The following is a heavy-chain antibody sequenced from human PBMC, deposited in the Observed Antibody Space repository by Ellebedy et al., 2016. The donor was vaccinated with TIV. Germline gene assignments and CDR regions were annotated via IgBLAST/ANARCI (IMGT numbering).Heavy chain of an antibody. CDR2: VQYSGST. J-gene: IGHJ4*02. D-gene: IGHD3-22*01. CDR3: ASFYDSSGYYYVYRDY. CDR1: GRSMSSGGYY. V-gene: IGHV4-30-4*01. Sequence: SETLSLTXSVSGRSMSSGGYYWTWIRQPPGKGLEWIGYVQYSGSTSYNPSLKSRTILSVDSSKNQFSLELRSVTAADTAVYYCASFYDSSGYYYVYRDYWGQGSLVTVSS.